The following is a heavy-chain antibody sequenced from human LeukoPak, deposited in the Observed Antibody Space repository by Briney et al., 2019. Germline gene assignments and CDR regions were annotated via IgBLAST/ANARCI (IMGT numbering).Heavy chain of an antibody. CDR3: TREIAARPQDVWFDP. V-gene: IGHV1-2*02. Sequence: ASVKVSCKASGDIFIGYNIHWVRQAPGQGLEWMGWINPNTGDTNFAQKFQGRVTVTGDTSISTAYMELSSLRFDDTAVYYCTREIAARPQDVWFDPWGQGTLVIVSS. CDR1: GDIFIGYN. D-gene: IGHD6-6*01. J-gene: IGHJ5*02. CDR2: INPNTGDT.